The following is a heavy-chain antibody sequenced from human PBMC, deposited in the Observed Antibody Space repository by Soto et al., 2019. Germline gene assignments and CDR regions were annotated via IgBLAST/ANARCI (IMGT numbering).Heavy chain of an antibody. CDR2: IYYSGST. J-gene: IGHJ6*03. CDR3: ASNYCSSTSCYYYYYYYMDV. CDR1: GGSISSSSYY. V-gene: IGHV4-39*01. D-gene: IGHD2-2*01. Sequence: SETLSLTCTVSGGSISSSSYYWGWIRQPPGKGLEWIGSIYYSGSTYYNPSLKSRVTISVDTSKNQFSLKLSSVTAADTAVYYCASNYCSSTSCYYYYYYYMDVWGKGTTVTVSS.